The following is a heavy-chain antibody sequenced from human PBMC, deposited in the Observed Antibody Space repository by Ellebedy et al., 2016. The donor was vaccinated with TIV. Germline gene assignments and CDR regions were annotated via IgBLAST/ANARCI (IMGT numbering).Heavy chain of an antibody. CDR3: ARDMGRWLQFLAY. D-gene: IGHD5-24*01. V-gene: IGHV3-48*03. CDR2: ISSDAITT. Sequence: GGSLRLSCAASGFTFNNYNMIWVRQAPGKGLEWISYISSDAITTDYADSVKGRFSISRDNAKTSVYLQVNSLRAEDTAVYYCARDMGRWLQFLAYWGQGALVTVSS. CDR1: GFTFNNYN. J-gene: IGHJ4*02.